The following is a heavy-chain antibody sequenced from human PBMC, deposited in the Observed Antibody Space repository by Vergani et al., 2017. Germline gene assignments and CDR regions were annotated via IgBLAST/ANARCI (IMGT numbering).Heavy chain of an antibody. Sequence: QVQLQESGPGLVKPSETLSLTCTVSNDSVSNTFYYWGWIRQTPGKGLEWIGSIYYSGSTYYNPSLESRVTMSVDTSKSQFSLKLSSVTAADTAVYYCTGWSDYYDSSGYYPNWFDPWGQGTLVTVSS. V-gene: IGHV4-39*01. CDR3: TGWSDYYDSSGYYPNWFDP. CDR1: NDSVSNTFYY. J-gene: IGHJ5*02. D-gene: IGHD3-22*01. CDR2: IYYSGST.